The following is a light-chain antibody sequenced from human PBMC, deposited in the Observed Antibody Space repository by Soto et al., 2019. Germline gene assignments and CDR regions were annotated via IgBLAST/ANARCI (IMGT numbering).Light chain of an antibody. Sequence: QSALTQPASVSGSPGQSITISCTGTSSDVGGYNYVSWYQQHPGKAPKLMIYDVSNRPSGVSNRFSGSKSGNTASLTISGLQAEDEADDYYSSYTSSSTLVVFGGGTKVTVL. V-gene: IGLV2-14*01. J-gene: IGLJ2*01. CDR3: SSYTSSSTLVV. CDR1: SSDVGGYNY. CDR2: DVS.